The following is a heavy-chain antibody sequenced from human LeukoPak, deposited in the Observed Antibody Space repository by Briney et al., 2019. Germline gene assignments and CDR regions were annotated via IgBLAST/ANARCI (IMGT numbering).Heavy chain of an antibody. CDR2: INWNGGST. D-gene: IGHD2-2*02. CDR3: ARGSIYCSSTSCYMRRPMDV. Sequence: GGSLRLSCAASGFTFDDYGMSWVRQAPGKGLEWVSGINWNGGSTGYADSVKGRFTISRDNAKNSLYLQMNSLRAEDTALYYCARGSIYCSSTSCYMRRPMDVWGKGTTVTVSS. V-gene: IGHV3-20*04. J-gene: IGHJ6*03. CDR1: GFTFDDYG.